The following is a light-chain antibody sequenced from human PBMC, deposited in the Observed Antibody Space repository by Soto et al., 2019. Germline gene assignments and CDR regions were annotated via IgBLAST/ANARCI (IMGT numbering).Light chain of an antibody. CDR3: QQRSNWPSET. J-gene: IGKJ2*01. V-gene: IGKV3-11*01. CDR1: QSVSSY. CDR2: DAS. Sequence: EIVLTQSPATLSLSPGERATLSCRASQSVSSYLAWYQQKAGQAPRLLIYDASNRATGIPARFSGSGSGTEVSLTISSLEPEDFAVYYCQQRSNWPSETFGQGTKLELK.